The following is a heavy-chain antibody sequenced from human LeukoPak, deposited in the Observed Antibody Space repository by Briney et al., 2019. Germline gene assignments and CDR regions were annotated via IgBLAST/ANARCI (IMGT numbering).Heavy chain of an antibody. D-gene: IGHD6-13*01. V-gene: IGHV3-30*02. CDR2: IRNDGSNK. CDR3: ARLRAAAAPKDAFDI. CDR1: GFTFSSYG. J-gene: IGHJ3*02. Sequence: GGSLRLSRAASGFTFSSYGMHGVRPARGKGLEWVAFIRNDGSNKYYADSVKGRFTISRDNAKNSLYLQMNSLRAEDTALYYCARLRAAAAPKDAFDIWGQGTMVTVSS.